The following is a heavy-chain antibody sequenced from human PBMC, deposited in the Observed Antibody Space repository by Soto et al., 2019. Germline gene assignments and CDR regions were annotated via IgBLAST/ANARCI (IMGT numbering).Heavy chain of an antibody. J-gene: IGHJ4*02. D-gene: IGHD3-10*01. CDR1: GFTFSSYG. Sequence: ESGGGVVQPGRSLRLSCAASGFTFSSYGMHWVRQAPGKGLEWVAVIWYDGSNKYYADSVKGRFTISRDNSKNTLYLQMNSLRAEDTAVYYCARDINYYGSGTPGYWGQGTLVTVSS. CDR2: IWYDGSNK. V-gene: IGHV3-33*01. CDR3: ARDINYYGSGTPGY.